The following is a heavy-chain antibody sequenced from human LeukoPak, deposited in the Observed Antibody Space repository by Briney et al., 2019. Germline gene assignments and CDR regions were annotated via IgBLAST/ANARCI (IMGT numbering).Heavy chain of an antibody. D-gene: IGHD2-15*01. J-gene: IGHJ5*02. V-gene: IGHV3-66*03. CDR2: IRDSGET. Sequence: GGSLRLSCAISGFSVSNYYMSWVRQAPGKGLEWVSPIRDSGETFYADSVKGRFTISRDNSKNTMYLQMNWLRVEDTAVYFCARDRAATQDWVEFDPWGQGTLVTVSS. CDR3: ARDRAATQDWVEFDP. CDR1: GFSVSNYY.